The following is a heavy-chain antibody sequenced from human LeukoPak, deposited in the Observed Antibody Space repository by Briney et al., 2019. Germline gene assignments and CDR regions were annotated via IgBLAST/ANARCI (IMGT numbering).Heavy chain of an antibody. Sequence: GGSLRLSCAASGFTFSDYYMSWIRQAPGKGLEWVSYISSSGSTIYYADSVKGRFTISRDNAKNSLFLQMNTLRAEDTAVYYCAREVVGAENYFDYWGQGTLVTVSS. CDR1: GFTFSDYY. CDR2: ISSSGSTI. V-gene: IGHV3-11*04. CDR3: AREVVGAENYFDY. J-gene: IGHJ4*02. D-gene: IGHD1-26*01.